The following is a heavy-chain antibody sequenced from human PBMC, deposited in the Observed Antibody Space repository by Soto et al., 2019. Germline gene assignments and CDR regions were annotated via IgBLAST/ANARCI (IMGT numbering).Heavy chain of an antibody. CDR2: IQSSGSI. Sequence: PSETLSLTCTVSGGSISSDDSYWGWLRQAPGRGLEWIGNIQSSGSIYYNPSLKRLATRSMDTAGNQFSLKVSSVTVAATAVYYCARYLDGLHDVTSGPFPLPGWGQGTLVTVSS. J-gene: IGHJ1*01. CDR3: ARYLDGLHDVTSGPFPLPG. CDR1: GGSISSDDSY. V-gene: IGHV4-30-4*01. D-gene: IGHD3-22*01.